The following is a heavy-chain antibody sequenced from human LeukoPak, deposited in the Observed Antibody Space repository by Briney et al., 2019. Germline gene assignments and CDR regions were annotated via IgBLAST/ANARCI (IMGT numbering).Heavy chain of an antibody. CDR1: GGSISSGGYY. D-gene: IGHD4-17*01. V-gene: IGHV4-31*03. Sequence: NPSETLSLTCTVSGGSISSGGYYWSWIRQHPGKGLEWIGYIYYSGSTYYNPSLKSRVTISEDTSKNQFSLKLSSVTAADTAMYYCARDRGQYGDYSDYWGQGTLVTVSS. CDR2: IYYSGST. CDR3: ARDRGQYGDYSDY. J-gene: IGHJ4*02.